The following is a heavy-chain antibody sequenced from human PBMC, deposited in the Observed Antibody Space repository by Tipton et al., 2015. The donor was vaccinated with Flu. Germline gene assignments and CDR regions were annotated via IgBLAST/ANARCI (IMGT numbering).Heavy chain of an antibody. J-gene: IGHJ5*02. V-gene: IGHV1-46*01. Sequence: QLVQSGAEVKRPGASVKVSCKASGYTFTSFGVSWVRQAPGRGLEWVGIINPSDGKTDYAPKFQGRVTMTRDTATSTVDMELSSLTADDTAVYYCVRGHPRKWNDDWLAPWGQGTLVIVSS. D-gene: IGHD1-1*01. CDR3: VRGHPRKWNDDWLAP. CDR1: GYTFTSFG. CDR2: INPSDGKT.